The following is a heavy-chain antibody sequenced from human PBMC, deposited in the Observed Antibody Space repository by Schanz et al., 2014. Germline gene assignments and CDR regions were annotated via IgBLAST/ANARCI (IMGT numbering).Heavy chain of an antibody. Sequence: EVQLVESGGGLVQPGGSLRLSCAASGFTFSTSAMSWVRQVPGKGLEWVSAILGLASTTYYADSVKGRFTISRDNSKNTLYLQMNTLRAEDTAVYYCARKMKLGVYGGKGHDSLDIWGQGTMVTVSS. CDR3: ARKMKLGVYGGKGHDSLDI. J-gene: IGHJ3*02. V-gene: IGHV3-23*04. CDR2: ILGLASTT. D-gene: IGHD4-17*01. CDR1: GFTFSTSA.